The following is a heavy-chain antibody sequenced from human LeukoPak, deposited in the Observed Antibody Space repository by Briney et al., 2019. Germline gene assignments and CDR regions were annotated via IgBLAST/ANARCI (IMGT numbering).Heavy chain of an antibody. V-gene: IGHV3-15*01. CDR2: IKSKTDGGTT. J-gene: IGHJ4*02. Sequence: GGSLRLSCAASGFTFSNAWMSWVRQAPGKGLEWVGRIKSKTDGGTTDYAAPVKGRFTISRDDSKNTLYLQMNSLKTEDTAVYYCTIERQWLPRYFDYWGQGTLVTVSS. CDR3: TIERQWLPRYFDY. D-gene: IGHD6-19*01. CDR1: GFTFSNAW.